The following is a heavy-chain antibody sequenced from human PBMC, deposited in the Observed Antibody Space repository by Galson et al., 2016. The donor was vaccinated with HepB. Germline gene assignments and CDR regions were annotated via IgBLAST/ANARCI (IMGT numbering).Heavy chain of an antibody. D-gene: IGHD6-19*01. J-gene: IGHJ4*01. V-gene: IGHV1-18*01. CDR2: ISANTGDT. Sequence: SVKVSCKASGYTFTKYGITWVRQAPGQGLEWMGWISANTGDTNYAQKFQGRVTMTTDTSTTTAFMDLRSLRADEPAVDYCVLAVAGNFDYWGHGTLVTVSS. CDR3: VLAVAGNFDY. CDR1: GYTFTKYG.